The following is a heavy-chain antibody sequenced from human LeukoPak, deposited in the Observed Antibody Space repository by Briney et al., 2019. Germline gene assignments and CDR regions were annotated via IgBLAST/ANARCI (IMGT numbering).Heavy chain of an antibody. V-gene: IGHV3-11*01. CDR3: AKRGVVIRVVLVGFHKEAYYFDS. CDR2: ISSSGSTI. J-gene: IGHJ4*02. CDR1: GFTFSDYY. D-gene: IGHD3-10*01. Sequence: GGSLRLSCAASGFTFSDYYMSWIRQAPGKGLEWVSYISSSGSTIYYADSVKGRFTISRDSPKNTLYLQMNSVRAEDTAVYFCAKRGVVIRVVLVGFHKEAYYFDSWGQGALVTVSS.